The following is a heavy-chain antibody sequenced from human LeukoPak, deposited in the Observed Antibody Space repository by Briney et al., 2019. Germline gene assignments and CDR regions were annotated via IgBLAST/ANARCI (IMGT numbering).Heavy chain of an antibody. V-gene: IGHV3-21*01. CDR2: ISSSSSYI. CDR3: ARSANYGYSSGWYDPLGYFDY. J-gene: IGHJ4*02. D-gene: IGHD6-19*01. CDR1: GFTFGSYS. Sequence: GGSLRLSCAASGFTFGSYSMNWVRQAPGKGLEWVSSISSSSSYIYYADSVKGRFTISRDNAKNSLYLQMNSLRTEDTAVYCCARSANYGYSSGWYDPLGYFDYWGQGTLVTVSS.